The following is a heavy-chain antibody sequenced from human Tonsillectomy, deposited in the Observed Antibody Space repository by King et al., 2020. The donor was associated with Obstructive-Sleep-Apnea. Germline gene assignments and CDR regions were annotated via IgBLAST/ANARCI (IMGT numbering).Heavy chain of an antibody. D-gene: IGHD6-13*01. CDR1: GFTFSSYS. Sequence: VQLVESGGGLVKPGGSLRLSCAASGFTFSSYSMNWVRQAPGKGLEWVSSISSSSSYIYYADSVKGRFTISRDNAKNSLYLQMNSLRAEDTAGYYCATSRSSPGAFDIWGQGTMVTVSS. V-gene: IGHV3-21*01. CDR3: ATSRSSPGAFDI. J-gene: IGHJ3*02. CDR2: ISSSSSYI.